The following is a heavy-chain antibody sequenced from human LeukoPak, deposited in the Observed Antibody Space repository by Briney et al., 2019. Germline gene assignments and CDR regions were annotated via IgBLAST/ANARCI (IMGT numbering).Heavy chain of an antibody. CDR3: ARDIEEVGATLYFDY. Sequence: ASVKVSCKASGYTFTSHGISWVRQAPGQGLEWMGWISTYNGNANYAQKIQGRVSMTADTSTSTAYMELWSLTSDDTAVYYCARDIEEVGATLYFDYWGQGTLVTVSS. CDR2: ISTYNGNA. J-gene: IGHJ4*02. V-gene: IGHV1-18*01. CDR1: GYTFTSHG. D-gene: IGHD1-26*01.